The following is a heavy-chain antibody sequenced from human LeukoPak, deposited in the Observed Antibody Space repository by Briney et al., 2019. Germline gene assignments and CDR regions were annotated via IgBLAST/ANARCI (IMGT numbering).Heavy chain of an antibody. Sequence: GASVKVSCKASGGTFSSYAISWVRQAPGQGLEWMGGIIPIFGTANYAQKFQGRVTITTDESTSTAYMELSSLRSEDTAVYYCARGPGIAVAAGGGYYFDYWGQGTLVTVSS. J-gene: IGHJ4*02. D-gene: IGHD6-19*01. CDR2: IIPIFGTA. V-gene: IGHV1-69*05. CDR1: GGTFSSYA. CDR3: ARGPGIAVAAGGGYYFDY.